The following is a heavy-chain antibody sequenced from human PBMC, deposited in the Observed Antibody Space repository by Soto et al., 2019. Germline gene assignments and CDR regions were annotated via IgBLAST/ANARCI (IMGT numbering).Heavy chain of an antibody. CDR3: AGGKAAVAPPGP. V-gene: IGHV1-3*01. CDR1: GYTFTSYA. D-gene: IGHD6-19*01. Sequence: ASVKVSCKASGYTFTSYAMHWVRQAPGQRLEWMGWINAGNGNTKYSQKFQGRVTITRDTSASTAYMELSSLRSEDTAVYYCAGGKAAVAPPGPWGQGTLVTVSS. CDR2: INAGNGNT. J-gene: IGHJ5*02.